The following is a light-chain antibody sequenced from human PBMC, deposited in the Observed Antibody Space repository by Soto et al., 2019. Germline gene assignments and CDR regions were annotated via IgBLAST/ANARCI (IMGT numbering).Light chain of an antibody. CDR1: SSDVGGYNY. Sequence: QSALTQPPSASGSPGQSVTISCTGTSSDVGGYNYVSWYQQHPGKAPKLLIYEVSKRPSGVPDRFSGSKSGNTASLTVSGLQAEDEADYYCSSYGDSPGEMFGGGTKLTVL. CDR3: SSYGDSPGEM. CDR2: EVS. V-gene: IGLV2-8*01. J-gene: IGLJ3*02.